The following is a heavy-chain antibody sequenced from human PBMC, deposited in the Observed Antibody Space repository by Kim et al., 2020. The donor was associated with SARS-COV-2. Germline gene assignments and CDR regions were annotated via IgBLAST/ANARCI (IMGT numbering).Heavy chain of an antibody. CDR3: ARGGARKLLWFGELLESRKGDDFYYYGMDV. V-gene: IGHV3-20*04. Sequence: GGSLRLSCAASGFTFDDYGMSWVRQAPGKGLEWVSGINWNGGSTGYADSVKGRFTISRDNAKNSLYLQMNSLRAEDTALYYCARGGARKLLWFGELLESRKGDDFYYYGMDVWGQGTTVTVSS. J-gene: IGHJ6*02. CDR2: INWNGGST. CDR1: GFTFDDYG. D-gene: IGHD3-10*01.